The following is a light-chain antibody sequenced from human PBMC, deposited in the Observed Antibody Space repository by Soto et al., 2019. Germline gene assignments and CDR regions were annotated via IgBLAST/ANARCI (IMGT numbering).Light chain of an antibody. CDR2: DVN. V-gene: IGLV2-11*01. CDR3: CSYAGNPYV. Sequence: QSVLTQPRSVSGSPGQSVTISCTGGNSDVGGYDYVSWYQQHPGKAPKLMIFDVNKRPSGVPDRFSGSKSGNTASLTISRLQAEDEADYYCCSYAGNPYVFGTGTKVTGL. CDR1: NSDVGGYDY. J-gene: IGLJ1*01.